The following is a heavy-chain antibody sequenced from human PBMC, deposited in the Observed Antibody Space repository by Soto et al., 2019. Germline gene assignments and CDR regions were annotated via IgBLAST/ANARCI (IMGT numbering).Heavy chain of an antibody. J-gene: IGHJ6*02. CDR3: AKDGGGDGYSWPIRFSAMDV. D-gene: IGHD2-21*01. V-gene: IGHV1-69*01. Sequence: QVQLVQSGAEVKKPGSSVNVSCKASGGTFSSYAISWLRQAPGQGPEWMGGVVPILETTIYAQKFLGRMTITADEATTTVCMELRVLTPEDTAVYYCAKDGGGDGYSWPIRFSAMDVWGPGTTVTVSS. CDR2: VVPILETT. CDR1: GGTFSSYA.